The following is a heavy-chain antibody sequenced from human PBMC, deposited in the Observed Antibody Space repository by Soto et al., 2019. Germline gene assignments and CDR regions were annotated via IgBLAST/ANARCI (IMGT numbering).Heavy chain of an antibody. J-gene: IGHJ4*02. CDR1: GYSISSGYY. D-gene: IGHD1-26*01. CDR2: IHHGGTT. CDR3: ARGSGSYPFDY. Sequence: PSETLSLTCAVSGYSISSGYYWGWIRQPPGKGLEWIGSIHHGGTTSFNPSLKNRVTILADTSKNQFSLRLTSVTAADTAVYYCARGSGSYPFDYWGQGTLVTVSS. V-gene: IGHV4-38-2*01.